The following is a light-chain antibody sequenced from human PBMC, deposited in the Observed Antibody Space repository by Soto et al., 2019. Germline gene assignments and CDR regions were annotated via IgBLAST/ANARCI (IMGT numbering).Light chain of an antibody. V-gene: IGKV3-20*01. Sequence: EIVLTQSPGTLSLSPGERATLSCRASQSVSNNYLAWYQQKPGQAPRLLIYGASNRATGIPDRFSGSGSGTDFTLTIRRLEPEDFAVYYCQQYGSSPPLTFGGGTKGDIK. J-gene: IGKJ4*01. CDR2: GAS. CDR3: QQYGSSPPLT. CDR1: QSVSNNY.